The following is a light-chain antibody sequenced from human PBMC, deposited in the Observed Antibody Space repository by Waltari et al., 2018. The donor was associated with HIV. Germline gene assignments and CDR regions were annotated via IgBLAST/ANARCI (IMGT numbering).Light chain of an antibody. Sequence: QIVLTQSPSASGTPGQGVTISCSGGVSNIGSRSVHWYQQVPGTAPTLLTYNDNPRPSGVPDRFTGSKSGTSASLAISGLRSEDESDYYCSSWDDNLNGPVFGGGTKLTVL. CDR1: VSNIGSRS. CDR3: SSWDDNLNGPV. CDR2: NDN. J-gene: IGLJ3*02. V-gene: IGLV1-44*01.